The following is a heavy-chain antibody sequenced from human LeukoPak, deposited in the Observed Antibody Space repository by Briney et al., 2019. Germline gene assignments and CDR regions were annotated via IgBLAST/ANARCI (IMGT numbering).Heavy chain of an antibody. CDR1: GYSFSVYY. CDR2: ILPHSGDT. D-gene: IGHD5/OR15-5a*01. V-gene: IGHV1-2*02. J-gene: IGHJ4*02. CDR3: ARPPLDLVSAAPFDY. Sequence: ASVKVSCKASGYSFSVYYIEWLRQVPGEGLEWVGWILPHSGDTFYAQKFRGRVTMTADTSISTAYMELSRLQSDDTGIYFCARPPLDLVSAAPFDYWGQGTLVAVSS.